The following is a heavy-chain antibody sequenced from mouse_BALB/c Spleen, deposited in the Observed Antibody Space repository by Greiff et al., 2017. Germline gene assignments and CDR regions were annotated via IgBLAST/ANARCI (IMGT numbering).Heavy chain of an antibody. V-gene: IGHV2-6-7*01. CDR3: ARGGLIRNYFDY. CDR2: IWGDGST. J-gene: IGHJ2*01. Sequence: VQLKESGPGLVAPSQSLSITCTVSGFSLTGYGVNWVRQPPGKGLEWLGMIWGDGSTDYNSALKSRLSISKDNSKSQVFLKMNSLQTDDTARYYCARGGLIRNYFDYWGQGTTLTVSS. CDR1: GFSLTGYG. D-gene: IGHD2-4*01.